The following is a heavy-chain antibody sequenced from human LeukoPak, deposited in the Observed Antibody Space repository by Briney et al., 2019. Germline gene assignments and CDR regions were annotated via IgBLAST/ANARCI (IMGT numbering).Heavy chain of an antibody. CDR2: TYYRSTWYN. D-gene: IGHD2-2*01. CDR3: ARRLTQYDCFDP. Sequence: SQTLSLSCAISGDSVSSNSVTWNWIRQSPSRGLEWLGRTYYRSTWYNDYAVSVRGRITVNPDTSKNQFSLHLNSVTPEDTAVYYCARRLTQYDCFDPWGQGILVTVSP. J-gene: IGHJ5*02. V-gene: IGHV6-1*01. CDR1: GDSVSSNSVT.